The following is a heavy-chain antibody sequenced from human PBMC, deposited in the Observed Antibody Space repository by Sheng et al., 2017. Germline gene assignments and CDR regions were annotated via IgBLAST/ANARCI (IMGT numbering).Heavy chain of an antibody. CDR3: AKVPLWFGELSNGWFDP. CDR1: GFTFSSYA. V-gene: IGHV3-23*01. CDR2: ISDTGGTT. Sequence: EVQLLESGGGLVQPGGSLRLSCAASGFTFSSYAMSWVRQAPGKGLEWVSAISDTGGTTYYADSVKGRFTISRDNSKNTLYLQMKSLRAEDTAVYYCAKVPLWFGELSNGWFDPWGQGTLVTVSS. D-gene: IGHD3-10*01. J-gene: IGHJ5*02.